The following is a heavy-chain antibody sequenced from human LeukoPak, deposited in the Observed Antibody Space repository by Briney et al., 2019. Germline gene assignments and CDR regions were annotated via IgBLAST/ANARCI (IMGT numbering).Heavy chain of an antibody. CDR3: ARDPSNYYDSSGYYQT. V-gene: IGHV3-30*01. CDR2: TSYDGSNK. CDR1: GFTFSSYA. D-gene: IGHD3-22*01. J-gene: IGHJ5*02. Sequence: GGSLRLSCAASGFTFSSYAMHWVRQAPGKGLEWVAVTSYDGSNKYYADSVKGRFTISRDNSKNTLYLQMNSLRAEDTAVYYCARDPSNYYDSSGYYQTWGQGTLVTVSS.